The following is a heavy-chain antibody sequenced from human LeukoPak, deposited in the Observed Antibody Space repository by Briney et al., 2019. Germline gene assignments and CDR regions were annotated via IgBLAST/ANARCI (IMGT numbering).Heavy chain of an antibody. Sequence: SETLSLTCTVSGGSISSYYWSWIRQPPGKGLEWIAYISDIGSTSYNPSLKSRLTISVDTSKNQFSLKLTSVTAADTAVYYCARHYTSGWDLDYWGQGTLVTVSS. J-gene: IGHJ4*02. CDR1: GGSISSYY. CDR3: ARHYTSGWDLDY. CDR2: ISDIGST. D-gene: IGHD6-19*01. V-gene: IGHV4-59*08.